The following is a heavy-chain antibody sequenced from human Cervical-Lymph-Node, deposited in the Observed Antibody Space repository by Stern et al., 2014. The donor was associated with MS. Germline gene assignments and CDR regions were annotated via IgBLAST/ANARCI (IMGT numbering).Heavy chain of an antibody. J-gene: IGHJ4*02. CDR1: GFTFSHYW. CDR2: INKDGSEK. Sequence: EVQLVESGGGLVQPGGSLRLSCAGSGFTFSHYWMGWVRQAPGKGLEWVASINKDGSEKCSVDSLKGRFTISRDNAKNSLYLQMTSLRADDTAVYYCARKTTAKNWGQGTLVIVSS. D-gene: IGHD4-17*01. V-gene: IGHV3-7*01. CDR3: ARKTTAKN.